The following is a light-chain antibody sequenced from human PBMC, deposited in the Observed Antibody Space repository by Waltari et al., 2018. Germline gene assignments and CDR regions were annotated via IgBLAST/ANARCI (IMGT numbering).Light chain of an antibody. CDR1: PLPKQY. CDR2: KDS. V-gene: IGLV3-25*03. J-gene: IGLJ2*01. Sequence: SIELTQHAQVKVSRGQPDNVTCSGNPLPKQYAYCYQQQPAQAPVLIMYKDSARPPGIPARFSCSSSGTTVTLTISGVQPEDEAAYYCQSAASSGTPVIFGGGTKLTVL. CDR3: QSAASSGTPVI.